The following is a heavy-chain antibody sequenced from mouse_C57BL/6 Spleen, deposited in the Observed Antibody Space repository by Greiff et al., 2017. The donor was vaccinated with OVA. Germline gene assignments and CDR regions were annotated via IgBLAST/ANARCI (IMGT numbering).Heavy chain of an antibody. CDR2: ISNGGGST. CDR3: ARQEAGYYFDY. V-gene: IGHV5-12*01. J-gene: IGHJ2*01. CDR1: GFTFSDYY. Sequence: EVKLEESGGGLVQPGGSLKLSCAASGFTFSDYYMYWVRQTPEKRLEWVAYISNGGGSTYYPDTVKGRFTISRDNAKNTLYLQMSRLKSEDTAMYYCARQEAGYYFDYWGQGTTLTVSS. D-gene: IGHD3-2*02.